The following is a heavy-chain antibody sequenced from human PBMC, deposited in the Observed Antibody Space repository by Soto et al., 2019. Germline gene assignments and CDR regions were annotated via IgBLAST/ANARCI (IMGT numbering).Heavy chain of an antibody. J-gene: IGHJ5*02. CDR3: ARGGLPNARSAAVDL. CDR1: GFTVSSHY. Sequence: EVQLVETGGGLIQPGGSLRLSCAASGFTVSSHYMTWVRQAPGKGLEWVAVIFSGGRTYYADSVKGRFTISRDNSKNTLYLQMNSLRAEDTAVYYCARGGLPNARSAAVDLWGQGTLVTVSS. V-gene: IGHV3-53*02. D-gene: IGHD6-13*01. CDR2: IFSGGRT.